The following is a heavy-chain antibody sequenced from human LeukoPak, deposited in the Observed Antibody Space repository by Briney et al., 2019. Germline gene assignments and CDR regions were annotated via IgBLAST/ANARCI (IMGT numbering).Heavy chain of an antibody. CDR3: VSFYETY. CDR1: GNYW. V-gene: IGHV3-74*01. Sequence: GGSLRLSCVASGNYWMHWVLQAPGKGLVWVSHINSDGSWTSYADSVKGRFTISKDNAKNTVYLQMNSLRAEDTAVYYCVSFYETYWGRGTLVTVSS. D-gene: IGHD2/OR15-2a*01. J-gene: IGHJ4*02. CDR2: INSDGSWT.